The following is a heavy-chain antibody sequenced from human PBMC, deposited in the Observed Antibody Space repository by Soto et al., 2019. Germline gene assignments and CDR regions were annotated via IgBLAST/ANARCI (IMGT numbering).Heavy chain of an antibody. CDR2: INPSGGST. CDR1: GYTFTSYY. J-gene: IGHJ5*02. V-gene: IGHV1-46*01. CDR3: AGDLRPSVPVNWFDP. Sequence: ASVKVSCKASGYTFTSYYMHWVRQAPGQGLEWMGIINPSGGSTSYAQKFQGRVTMTRDTSTSTVYMELSSLRSEDTAVYYCAGDLRPSVPVNWFDPWGQGTLVTVSS.